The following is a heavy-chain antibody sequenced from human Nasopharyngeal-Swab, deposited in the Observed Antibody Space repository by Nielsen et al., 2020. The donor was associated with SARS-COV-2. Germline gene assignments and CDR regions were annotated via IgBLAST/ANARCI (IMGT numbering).Heavy chain of an antibody. V-gene: IGHV3-7*03. J-gene: IGHJ6*02. D-gene: IGHD5-12*01. Sequence: GESLKISCAASGFTFSSYEMSWVRQAPGKGLEWVANIKQDGSEKYYVDSVKGRFTISRDNSKNTVNLQMNSLRVEDTAIYYCAKDRDSGDDSDDYYHYYGMDVWGQGTTVTVFS. CDR3: AKDRDSGDDSDDYYHYYGMDV. CDR1: GFTFSSYE. CDR2: IKQDGSEK.